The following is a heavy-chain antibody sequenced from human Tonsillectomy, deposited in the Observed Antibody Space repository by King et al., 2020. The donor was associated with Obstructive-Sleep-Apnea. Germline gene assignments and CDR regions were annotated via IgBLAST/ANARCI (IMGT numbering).Heavy chain of an antibody. D-gene: IGHD5-18*01. J-gene: IGHJ5*02. CDR3: ARGSYGFKQHNWFDP. Sequence: QLVQSGAEVKKPGASVKVSCKASGYTFTGYYMHWVRQAPGQGLEWMGWINPNSCGTNYGQKFQGRVTMTRDTSISTAYMELSRLRSDDTAIYYCARGSYGFKQHNWFDPWGQGTLVTVSS. V-gene: IGHV1-2*02. CDR2: INPNSCGT. CDR1: GYTFTGYY.